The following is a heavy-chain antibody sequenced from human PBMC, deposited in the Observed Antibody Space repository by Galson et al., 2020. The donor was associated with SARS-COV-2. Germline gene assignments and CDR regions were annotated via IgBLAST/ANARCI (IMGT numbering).Heavy chain of an antibody. CDR1: GGSFSGYY. J-gene: IGHJ6*03. CDR2: LNHSGST. Sequence: SETLSLTCAVYGGSFSGYYWSWIRQPPGKGLEWIGELNHSGSTNYNPSLKSRVTISVDTSKNQFSLKLSSVTAADTAVYYCARVGRFLEWLLSLRHYYYYMDVWGKGTTVTVSS. CDR3: ARVGRFLEWLLSLRHYYYYMDV. D-gene: IGHD3-3*01. V-gene: IGHV4-34*01.